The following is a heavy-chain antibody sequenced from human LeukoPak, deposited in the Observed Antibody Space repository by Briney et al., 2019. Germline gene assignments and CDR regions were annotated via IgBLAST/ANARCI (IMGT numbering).Heavy chain of an antibody. V-gene: IGHV4-61*05. D-gene: IGHD6-13*01. CDR2: IYYSGST. Sequence: SETLSLTCTVSGGSISSSSYYWGWIRQPPGKGLEWIGYIYYSGSTNYNPSLKSRVTISVDTSKNQFSLKLSSVTAADTAVYYCARADGASSSWFFDYWGQGTLVTVSS. J-gene: IGHJ4*02. CDR3: ARADGASSSWFFDY. CDR1: GGSISSSSYY.